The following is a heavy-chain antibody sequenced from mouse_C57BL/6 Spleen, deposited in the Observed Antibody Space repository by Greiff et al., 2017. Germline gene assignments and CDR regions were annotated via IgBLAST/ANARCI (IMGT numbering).Heavy chain of an antibody. CDR1: GFNIKDDY. D-gene: IGHD4-1*01. CDR2: IDPENGDT. J-gene: IGHJ3*01. Sequence: EVKVVESGAELVRPGASVKLSCTASGFNIKDDYMHWVKQRPEQGLEWIGWIDPENGDTEYASKFQGKATITADTSSITAYLQLSSLTSEDTAVYYCTCGSAYWGQGTLVTVSA. CDR3: TCGSAY. V-gene: IGHV14-4*01.